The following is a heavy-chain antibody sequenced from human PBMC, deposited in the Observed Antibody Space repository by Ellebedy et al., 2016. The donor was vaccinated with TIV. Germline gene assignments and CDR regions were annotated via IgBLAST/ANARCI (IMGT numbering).Heavy chain of an antibody. CDR3: AKETKWLMWSFDN. CDR1: GFGFSTNG. Sequence: GESLKISCAASGFGFSTNGMHWVRQAPGKGLEWVAVITYDASNTYYGGSVKGRFTISRDNSKNTLYLQMNSLTEEDTAVYYCAKETKWLMWSFDNWGQGTLVTVSS. J-gene: IGHJ4*02. CDR2: ITYDASNT. D-gene: IGHD5-12*01. V-gene: IGHV3-30*18.